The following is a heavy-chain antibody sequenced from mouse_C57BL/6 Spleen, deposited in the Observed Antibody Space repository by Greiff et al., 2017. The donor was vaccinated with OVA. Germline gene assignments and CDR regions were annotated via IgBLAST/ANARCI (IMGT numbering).Heavy chain of an antibody. J-gene: IGHJ3*01. Sequence: VQLQESGAELVRPGASVTLSCKASGYTFTDYEMHWVKQTPVHGLEWIGAIDPETGGTAYNQKFKGKAILTADKSSSTAYMELRSLTSEDSAVYYCTRRGTTMVTSWFAYWGQGTLVTVSA. CDR3: TRRGTTMVTSWFAY. D-gene: IGHD2-2*01. CDR2: IDPETGGT. V-gene: IGHV1-15*01. CDR1: GYTFTDYE.